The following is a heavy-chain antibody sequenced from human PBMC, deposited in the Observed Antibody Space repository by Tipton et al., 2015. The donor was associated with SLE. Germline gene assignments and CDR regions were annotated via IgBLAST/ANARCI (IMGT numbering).Heavy chain of an antibody. V-gene: IGHV4-59*01. J-gene: IGHJ3*02. CDR3: ARQPSNTATFDI. D-gene: IGHD1-14*01. CDR1: GASITSYS. CDR2: IYSTGST. Sequence: TLSLTCSISGASITSYSWSWIRQPPGKGLEWIAFIYSTGSTNYNPSLKSRVTISVDASKNQFSLKVTSVTSADTALYYCARQPSNTATFDIWGQGTLVTVSS.